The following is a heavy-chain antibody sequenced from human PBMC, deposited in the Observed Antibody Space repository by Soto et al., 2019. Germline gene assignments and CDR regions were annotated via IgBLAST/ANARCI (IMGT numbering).Heavy chain of an antibody. CDR3: ARHYYDSSAYYSGWSDP. CDR2: IYYTGNT. D-gene: IGHD3-22*01. J-gene: IGHJ5*02. V-gene: IGHV4-59*01. Sequence: SETLSLTCTVSGDSISTYYWSWIRQPPGKGLEWIAYIYYTGNTYYNPSLKSRVTISMDTSKNQFSLKLSSVTAADTAVYYCARHYYDSSAYYSGWSDPWGPGTLVTVFS. CDR1: GDSISTYY.